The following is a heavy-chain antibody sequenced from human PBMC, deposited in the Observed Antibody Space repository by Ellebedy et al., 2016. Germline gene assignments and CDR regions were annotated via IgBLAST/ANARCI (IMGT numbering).Heavy chain of an antibody. D-gene: IGHD1-26*01. CDR1: GYSFINYD. V-gene: IGHV1-18*01. J-gene: IGHJ5*02. CDR2: SSTT. CDR3: ARDTRDGVGSSEAYYDP. Sequence: ASVKVSXXASGYSFINYDITWVRQAPGQGLEWMGGSSTTNYAQKFQGRVTMTTDTSTSTACMELRTLRFDDTAVYYCARDTRDGVGSSEAYYDPWGQGTLVTVSS.